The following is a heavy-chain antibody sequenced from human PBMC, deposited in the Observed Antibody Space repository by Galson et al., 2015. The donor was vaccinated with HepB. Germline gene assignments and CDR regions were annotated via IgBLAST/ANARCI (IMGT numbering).Heavy chain of an antibody. CDR2: IFYSGST. CDR1: GGSINNFY. J-gene: IGHJ4*02. V-gene: IGHV4-59*01. CDR3: ARVVGYGSEGPGEYHFDY. Sequence: SLTCTVSGGSINNFYWSWVRQSPGKGLEWIGFIFYSGSTNYKSSLQSRLTISLDKSKKLFSLKLTSVTAADTAVYYCARVVGYGSEGPGEYHFDYWGQGTLVTVSS. D-gene: IGHD3-10*01.